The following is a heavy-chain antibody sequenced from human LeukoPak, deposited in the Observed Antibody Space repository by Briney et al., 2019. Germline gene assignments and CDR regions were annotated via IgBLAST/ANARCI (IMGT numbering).Heavy chain of an antibody. CDR2: IIPIFGTA. J-gene: IGHJ5*02. D-gene: IGHD6-13*01. V-gene: IGHV1-69*05. CDR3: ARDGIAANWFDP. CDR1: GGTFSSYA. Sequence: SVKVSCKASGGTFSSYAISWVRQAPGQGLEWMGGIIPIFGTANYAQKFQGRVTITTDESTSTAYMELRSLRSDDTAVYYCARDGIAANWFDPWGQGTLVTVSS.